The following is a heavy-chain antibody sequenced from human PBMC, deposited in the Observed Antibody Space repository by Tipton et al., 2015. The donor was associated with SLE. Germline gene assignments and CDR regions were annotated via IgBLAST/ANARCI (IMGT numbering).Heavy chain of an antibody. CDR2: TYRGGTS. Sequence: SLRLSCAASGFSFSSHAMSWVRQAPGKGLEWVSVTYRGGTSYYVDSVRGRFTSSRDDSKNTLLLQMDSLTAEGTAVYYCARDRVVGGEGGSYYLDYWGKGTLVTVSS. J-gene: IGHJ4*02. CDR1: GFSFSSHA. D-gene: IGHD3-16*01. CDR3: ARDRVVGGEGGSYYLDY. V-gene: IGHV3-23*03.